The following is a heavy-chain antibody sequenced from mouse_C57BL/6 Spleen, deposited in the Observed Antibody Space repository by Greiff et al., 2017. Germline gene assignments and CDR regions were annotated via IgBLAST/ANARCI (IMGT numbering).Heavy chain of an antibody. CDR2: IDPSDSET. V-gene: IGHV1-52*01. CDR3: ARCYDYCDY. J-gene: IGHJ2*01. D-gene: IGHD1-1*02. Sequence: QVHVKQPGAELVRPGSSVQLSCKASCYTFTSYWMHWVKQRPIQGLEWIGNIDPSDSETHYNQKFKDKATLTVDKSSSTAYMQLSSLTSEDSAVYYCARCYDYCDYWGQGTTLTVSS. CDR1: CYTFTSYW.